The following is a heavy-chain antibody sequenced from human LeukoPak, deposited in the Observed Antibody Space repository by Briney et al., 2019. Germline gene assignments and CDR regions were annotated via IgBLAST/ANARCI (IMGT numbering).Heavy chain of an antibody. Sequence: SETLSLTCTVFGGSFTDYFWTWIRHSPGKGLEWIGEINDYTGDTNYNPSLNSRVSISLEKSKNQFFLELRSVTAADTAVYYCARGRIAKIVVVHSFSYGMDVWGQGTTVTVSS. D-gene: IGHD3-22*01. V-gene: IGHV4-34*01. CDR2: INDYTGDT. CDR3: ARGRIAKIVVVHSFSYGMDV. J-gene: IGHJ6*02. CDR1: GGSFTDYF.